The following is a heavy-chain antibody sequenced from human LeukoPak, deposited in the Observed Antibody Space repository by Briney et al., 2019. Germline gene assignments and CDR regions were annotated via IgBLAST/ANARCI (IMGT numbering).Heavy chain of an antibody. CDR2: IGTYGGDT. D-gene: IGHD3-22*01. CDR3: ARDLWNFYDDSGYNRDFDS. V-gene: IGHV1-18*01. J-gene: IGHJ5*01. CDR1: TSC. Sequence: GASVTVSCKATSCISWVRQAPGQGLEWMGWIGTYGGDTYYAQKFQGRITVTTDTSTSTVYMELRNLRSDDTAVYYCARDLWNFYDDSGYNRDFDSWGQGTLVTVSS.